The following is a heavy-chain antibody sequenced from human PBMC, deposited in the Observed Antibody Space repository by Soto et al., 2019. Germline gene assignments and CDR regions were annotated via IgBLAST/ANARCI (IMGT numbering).Heavy chain of an antibody. Sequence: EVQLLESGGGLVQPGGSLRLSYAASGFTFSSYALSWARQAPGQGLEWVSGISGSGGSTYYADSVKGRFTISRDDSKNTLYLQMNSLRAEDTAVYYCALGWYFDLWGRGTLVSVSS. D-gene: IGHD7-27*01. CDR3: ALGWYFDL. CDR2: ISGSGGST. V-gene: IGHV3-23*01. J-gene: IGHJ2*01. CDR1: GFTFSSYA.